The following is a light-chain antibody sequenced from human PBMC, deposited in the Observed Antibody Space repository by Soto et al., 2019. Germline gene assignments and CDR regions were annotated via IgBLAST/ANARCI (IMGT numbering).Light chain of an antibody. Sequence: DIVLTPAPGTLSFSPRERATLCCRASQSVSSNFAWYQQKPGQAPGLLICGASSRATGIPDRFSGSGSGTDFTLTISRLEPEDFAVYYCQQYGRSPWTFGQGTKVDIK. CDR2: GAS. V-gene: IGKV3-20*01. CDR1: QSVSSN. J-gene: IGKJ1*01. CDR3: QQYGRSPWT.